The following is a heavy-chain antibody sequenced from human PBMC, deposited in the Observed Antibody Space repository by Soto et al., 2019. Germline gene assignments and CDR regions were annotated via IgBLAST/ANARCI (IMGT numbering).Heavy chain of an antibody. D-gene: IGHD4-17*01. CDR2: IWYDGSNK. J-gene: IGHJ4*02. CDR3: ARALRAAYGDHVRSQPLIDY. Sequence: QVQLVESGGGVVQPGRSLRLSCAASGFTFSSYGMHWVRQAPGKGLEWVAVIWYDGSNKYYADSVKGRFTISRDNSKNTLYLQMNSLRAEDTAVYYCARALRAAYGDHVRSQPLIDYWGQGTLVTVSS. V-gene: IGHV3-33*01. CDR1: GFTFSSYG.